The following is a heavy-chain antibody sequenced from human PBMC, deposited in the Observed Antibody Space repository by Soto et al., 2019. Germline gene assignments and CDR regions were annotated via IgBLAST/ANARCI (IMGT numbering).Heavy chain of an antibody. CDR1: GFTFRSYG. V-gene: IGHV3-30*18. CDR3: AKGFGSKLHLSHLYNNSGMDV. J-gene: IGHJ6*01. D-gene: IGHD3-10*01. Sequence: QVQLVESGGGVVQPGRSLRLSCAASGFTFRSYGMHWVRQAPGKGLEWVALMSFDGSNKYYADSVRGRFTISSDNSKSTLYLQMDILRPEDTAVYYCAKGFGSKLHLSHLYNNSGMDVWGQGTKVTVSS. CDR2: MSFDGSNK.